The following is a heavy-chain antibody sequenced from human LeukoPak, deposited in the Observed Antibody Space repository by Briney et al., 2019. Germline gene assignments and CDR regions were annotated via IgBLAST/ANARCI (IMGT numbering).Heavy chain of an antibody. V-gene: IGHV3-20*04. CDR2: ITWNGGST. CDR1: GFSFNDYG. D-gene: IGHD2-15*01. Sequence: GGSLRLSCAASGFSFNDYGMSWVRQAPGRGPEWVSGITWNGGSTDYAASVKGRFTISRDNARNSLYLQMNSLRDEDTALYYCVRGGGSIRHSYYYYVDVWGKGTSVTVSS. CDR3: VRGGGSIRHSYYYYVDV. J-gene: IGHJ6*03.